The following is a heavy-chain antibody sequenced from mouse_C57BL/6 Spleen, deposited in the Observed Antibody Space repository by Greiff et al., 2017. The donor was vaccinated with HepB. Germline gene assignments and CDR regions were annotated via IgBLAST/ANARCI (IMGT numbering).Heavy chain of an antibody. CDR2: ISDGGSYT. V-gene: IGHV5-4*01. J-gene: IGHJ4*01. CDR3: ARDLGYDAGYAMDY. CDR1: GFTFSSYA. Sequence: EVQLVESGGGLVKPGGSLKLSCAASGFTFSSYAMSWVRQTPEKRLEWVATISDGGSYTYYPDNVKGRFTISRDNAKNNLYLQMSHLKSEDTAMYYCARDLGYDAGYAMDYWGQGTSVTVSS. D-gene: IGHD2-2*01.